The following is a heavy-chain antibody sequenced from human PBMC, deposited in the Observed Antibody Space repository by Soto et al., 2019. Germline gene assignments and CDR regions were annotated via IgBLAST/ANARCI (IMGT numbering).Heavy chain of an antibody. CDR1: DFTFSNAW. Sequence: GGSLRLSCAASDFTFSNAWMNWVRQAPGKGLEWVGRIKSKTDGGTTDYAAPVKGRFNISRDDSKNMLYLQMNSLKIEDTAVYYCTSYSDSAVRYWGQGTLVTVSS. J-gene: IGHJ4*02. D-gene: IGHD3-10*01. V-gene: IGHV3-15*07. CDR2: IKSKTDGGTT. CDR3: TSYSDSAVRY.